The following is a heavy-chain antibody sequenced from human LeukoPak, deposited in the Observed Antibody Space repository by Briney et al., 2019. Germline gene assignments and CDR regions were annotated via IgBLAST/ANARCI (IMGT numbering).Heavy chain of an antibody. CDR1: GYTFTSYD. Sequence: ASVKVSCKASGYTFTSYDINWVRQAPGQGLEWMGWINTNTGNPTYAQGFTGRFVFSLDTSVSTAYLQISSLKAEDTAVYYCARDSDGSGSYLLYYWGQGTLVTVSS. D-gene: IGHD3-10*01. CDR3: ARDSDGSGSYLLYY. V-gene: IGHV7-4-1*02. J-gene: IGHJ4*02. CDR2: INTNTGNP.